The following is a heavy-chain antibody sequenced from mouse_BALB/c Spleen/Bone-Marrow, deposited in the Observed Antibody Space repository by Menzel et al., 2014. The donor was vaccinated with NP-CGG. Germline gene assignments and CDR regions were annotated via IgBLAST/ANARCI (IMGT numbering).Heavy chain of an antibody. CDR1: GYTFTSSW. J-gene: IGHJ2*01. D-gene: IGHD2-14*01. V-gene: IGHV1S130*01. CDR3: DRQHRNVSYFDY. CDR2: IHPNSGSI. Sequence: QVQLQQSGSVLVKPGGSVKLSCKASGYTFTSSWMHWAQQRPGQGLEWIGEIHPNSGSINYNEKFKGKFTLTVDTSSIKNYVDLRILKSRDAAIYYYDRQHRNVSYFDYWGQGTTLTVSS.